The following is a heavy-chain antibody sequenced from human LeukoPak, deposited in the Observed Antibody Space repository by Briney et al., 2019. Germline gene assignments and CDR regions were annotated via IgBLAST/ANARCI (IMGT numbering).Heavy chain of an antibody. J-gene: IGHJ4*02. V-gene: IGHV4-30-4*01. Sequence: SETLSLTCTVSGGSISSGDYYWSWIRQPPGKGLEWIGHIYYSGSTYYTPSLKSRVTISVDTSKNQFSLKLSSVTAADTAVYYCASLYYDILTGYYPPFDYWGQGTLVTVSS. D-gene: IGHD3-9*01. CDR1: GGSISSGDYY. CDR2: IYYSGST. CDR3: ASLYYDILTGYYPPFDY.